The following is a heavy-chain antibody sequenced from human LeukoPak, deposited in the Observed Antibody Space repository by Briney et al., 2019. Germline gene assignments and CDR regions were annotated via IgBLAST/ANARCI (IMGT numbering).Heavy chain of an antibody. V-gene: IGHV3-11*05. CDR1: GFTFSDYY. CDR2: ISSSSSYI. CDR3: ARGDGYPTNYFDY. J-gene: IGHJ4*02. Sequence: GGSLRLSCAASGFTFSDYYMSWIRQAPGKGLEWVSSISSSSSYIYYADSVKGRFTISRDNAKNSLYLQMNSLRAEDTAVYYCARGDGYPTNYFDYWGQGTLVTVSS. D-gene: IGHD5-24*01.